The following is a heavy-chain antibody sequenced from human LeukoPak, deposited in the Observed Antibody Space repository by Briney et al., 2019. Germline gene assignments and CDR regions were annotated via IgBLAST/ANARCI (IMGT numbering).Heavy chain of an antibody. J-gene: IGHJ4*02. V-gene: IGHV3-33*05. Sequence: GGSLRLSCAASGFTFNPFGFHWVRQAPGKGLEWVAMVANDGINKYYADSVKGRFTISRDNAKNTLFLQMNSLRAEDTAVYYCARGGGNSYAPVDYWGQGTLVTVSS. D-gene: IGHD5-18*01. CDR3: ARGGGNSYAPVDY. CDR2: VANDGINK. CDR1: GFTFNPFG.